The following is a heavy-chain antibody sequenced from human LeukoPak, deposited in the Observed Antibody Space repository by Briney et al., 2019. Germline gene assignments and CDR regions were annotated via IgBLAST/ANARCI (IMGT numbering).Heavy chain of an antibody. J-gene: IGHJ5*02. CDR2: IYYSGST. Sequence: SETLSLTCTVSGGSSSSGDYFWNWIRQPPGKALEWIGYIYYSGSTYYNPSLKSRVSISVDTSKNQFSLKLSSVTAADTAVYYCARAGIDIEAGGTIHNWFDPWGQGTQVTVSS. CDR3: ARAGIDIEAGGTIHNWFDP. D-gene: IGHD6-13*01. V-gene: IGHV4-30-4*08. CDR1: GGSSSSGDYF.